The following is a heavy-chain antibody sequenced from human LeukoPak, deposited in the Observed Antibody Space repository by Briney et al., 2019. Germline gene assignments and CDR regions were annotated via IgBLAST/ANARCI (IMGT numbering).Heavy chain of an antibody. Sequence: ASVKVSCKASGYTFTSYYMHWVRQAPGQGLEWMGWINPNSGGTNYAQKFQGRVTMTRDTSISTAYMELSRLRSDDTAVYYCASEFGELLLVPNYWGQGTLVTVSS. V-gene: IGHV1-2*02. J-gene: IGHJ4*02. D-gene: IGHD3-10*01. CDR2: INPNSGGT. CDR1: GYTFTSYY. CDR3: ASEFGELLLVPNY.